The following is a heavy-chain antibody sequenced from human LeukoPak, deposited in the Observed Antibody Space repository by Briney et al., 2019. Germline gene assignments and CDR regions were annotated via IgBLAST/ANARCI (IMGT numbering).Heavy chain of an antibody. CDR1: GFTFSDYY. J-gene: IGHJ4*02. CDR3: VRAPAEVDY. Sequence: GGSLRLSCAASGFTFSDYYMGWIRQAPGKGLEWVAFITSSGSIIYYADSVKGRLNISRDNAKKSQYLQMNSLRVEDTAVYYCVRAPAEVDYWGPGTLVTVSS. V-gene: IGHV3-11*01. D-gene: IGHD6-13*01. CDR2: ITSSGSII.